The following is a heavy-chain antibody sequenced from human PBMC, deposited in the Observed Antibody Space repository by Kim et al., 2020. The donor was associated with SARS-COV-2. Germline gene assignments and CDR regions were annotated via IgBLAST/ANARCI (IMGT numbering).Heavy chain of an antibody. Sequence: GGSLRLSCAASGFTFSTYAMNWVRQAPMKGLEWVSDISNGGDITHYADSVKGRFTISRDNSKNTLYLQMNSLTAEDTAVYYCAKGWRVGATYFDSWGPGT. CDR2: ISNGGDIT. D-gene: IGHD1-26*01. J-gene: IGHJ4*02. V-gene: IGHV3-23*01. CDR3: AKGWRVGATYFDS. CDR1: GFTFSTYA.